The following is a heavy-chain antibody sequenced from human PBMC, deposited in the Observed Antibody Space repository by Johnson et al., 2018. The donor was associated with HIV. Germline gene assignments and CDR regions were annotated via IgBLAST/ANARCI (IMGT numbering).Heavy chain of an antibody. CDR2: ISSSGTSV. D-gene: IGHD3-22*01. V-gene: IGHV3-11*04. J-gene: IGHJ3*02. CDR3: ARDRGYWDAFDI. CDR1: GFTFSDYY. Sequence: QVQLVESGGGLVKPGGSLRLSCAASGFTFSDYYMSWIRQTPGKGLEWVSYISSSGTSVYYADSVKGRFFISRDNAKHSLYLQMNSLRAEDTAVYYCARDRGYWDAFDIWGQGTMVTVSS.